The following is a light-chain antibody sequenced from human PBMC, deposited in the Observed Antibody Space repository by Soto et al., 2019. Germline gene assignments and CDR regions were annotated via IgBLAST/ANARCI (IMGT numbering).Light chain of an antibody. CDR3: CSYAGPSTI. Sequence: QSALTQPASVSGSPGQSITISCIATNNNVGTYYLVSWYQQHPGKAPKLIIYEGTERPSGVSNRFSASKSGNTASLTISGLQPEDEADYYCCSYAGPSTIFGGGTKLTVL. V-gene: IGLV2-23*01. J-gene: IGLJ2*01. CDR2: EGT. CDR1: NNNVGTYYL.